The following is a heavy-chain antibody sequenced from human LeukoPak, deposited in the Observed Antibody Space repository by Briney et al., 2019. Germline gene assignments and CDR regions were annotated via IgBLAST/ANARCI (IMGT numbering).Heavy chain of an antibody. V-gene: IGHV3-74*01. J-gene: IGHJ4*02. CDR2: INSDGSST. CDR3: AKGGATVIDY. D-gene: IGHD4-17*01. Sequence: GGSLRLSCAASGFTFSNYWMHWVRQAPGKGLVWVSRINSDGSSTTSADSVKGRFTISRDNAKNTLYLRMNSLRAEDTAVYYCAKGGATVIDYWGQGTLVTVSS. CDR1: GFTFSNYW.